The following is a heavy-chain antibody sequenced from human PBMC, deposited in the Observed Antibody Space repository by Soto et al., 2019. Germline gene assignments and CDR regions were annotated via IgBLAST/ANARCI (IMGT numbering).Heavy chain of an antibody. Sequence: QVQLQESGPGLARPSGTLSLSCAVCGGSISSRNWWSWVRQPPGKGLEWIGEIYHSGSTNYNPSLKSRVTISVDKSKNQFSLKLSSVTAADTAVYYCARAAMGGSSWPFDYWGQGTLVTVSS. J-gene: IGHJ4*02. CDR3: ARAAMGGSSWPFDY. V-gene: IGHV4-4*02. CDR2: IYHSGST. D-gene: IGHD6-13*01. CDR1: GGSISSRNW.